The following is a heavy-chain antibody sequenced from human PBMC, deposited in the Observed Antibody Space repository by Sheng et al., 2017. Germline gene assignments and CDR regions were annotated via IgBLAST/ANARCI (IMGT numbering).Heavy chain of an antibody. Sequence: QVQLQESGPGLVKPSETLSLTCAVSGYSISSGYYWGWIRQPPGKGLEWIGSIYHSGSTYYNPSLKSRVTISVDTSKNQFSLKLSSVTAADTAVYYCARDCGIAAAGTVWLDPWGQGNPGHRL. D-gene: IGHD6-13*01. V-gene: IGHV4-38-2*02. J-gene: IGHJ5*02. CDR1: GYSISSGYY. CDR2: IYHSGST. CDR3: ARDCGIAAAGTVWLDP.